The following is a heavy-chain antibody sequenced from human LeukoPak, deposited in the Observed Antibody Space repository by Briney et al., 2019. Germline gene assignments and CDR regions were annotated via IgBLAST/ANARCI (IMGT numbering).Heavy chain of an antibody. D-gene: IGHD5-24*01. CDR1: GFTFSSYG. V-gene: IGHV3-33*01. Sequence: PGGSLRLSCAASGFTFSSYGMHWVRQAPGKGLEWVAVIWYDGSNKYYADSVKGRFTISRDNSKNTLYLQMNSLRAEDTAVYYCARAEGWLQVYYFDYWGQGTLVTVSS. J-gene: IGHJ4*02. CDR2: IWYDGSNK. CDR3: ARAEGWLQVYYFDY.